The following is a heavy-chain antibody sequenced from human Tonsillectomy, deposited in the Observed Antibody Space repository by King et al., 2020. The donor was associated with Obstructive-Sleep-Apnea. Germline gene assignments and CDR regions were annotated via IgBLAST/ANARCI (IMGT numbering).Heavy chain of an antibody. Sequence: QLQESGPGLVKPLETLSRTCTVSGVSISGFYWSWIRQPPGKGLDWIVYMYNSGCTNYNPSLKTRVTISVETSKNPFALNLTSVTAADTAVYYCARRRNDSPGFAFDIWGQGTMVTVSS. D-gene: IGHD1-1*01. CDR3: ARRRNDSPGFAFDI. CDR1: GVSISGFY. CDR2: MYNSGCT. V-gene: IGHV4-59*08. J-gene: IGHJ3*02.